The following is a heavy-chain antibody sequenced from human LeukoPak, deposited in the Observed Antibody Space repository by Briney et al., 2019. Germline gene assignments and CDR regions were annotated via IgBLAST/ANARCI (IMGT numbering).Heavy chain of an antibody. CDR1: GFTFSSYS. J-gene: IGHJ4*02. CDR2: ISSSSSYI. D-gene: IGHD6-6*01. V-gene: IGHV3-21*01. CDR3: ARDWAPGYSSSSLPAPAY. Sequence: GGSLRLACAASGFTFSSYSMNWVRQAPGKGLEWVSSISSSSSYIYYADSVKGRFTISRDNAKNSLYLQMNSLRAEDTAVYYCARDWAPGYSSSSLPAPAYWGQGTLVTVSS.